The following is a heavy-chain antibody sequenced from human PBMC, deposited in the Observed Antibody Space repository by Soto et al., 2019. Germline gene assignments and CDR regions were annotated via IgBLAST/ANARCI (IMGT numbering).Heavy chain of an antibody. CDR3: GRVESGSRQIYFDY. CDR2: IYYSGST. D-gene: IGHD6-13*01. V-gene: IGHV4-59*01. CDR1: GGSISSYY. J-gene: IGHJ4*02. Sequence: SETLSLTCTVSGGSISSYYWSWIRQPPGKGLEWIGYIYYSGSTSYNPSLKSRVTISVDTSKNQFSLKLSSVTAADTAVYYCGRVESGSRQIYFDYWGQGTLVTVS.